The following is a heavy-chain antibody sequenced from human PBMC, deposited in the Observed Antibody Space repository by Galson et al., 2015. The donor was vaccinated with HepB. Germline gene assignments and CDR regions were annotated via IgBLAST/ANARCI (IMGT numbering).Heavy chain of an antibody. V-gene: IGHV2-70*01. D-gene: IGHD6-6*01. CDR2: IDWDDDK. Sequence: PALVKPTQTLTLTCTFSGFSLSTSGMCVSWIRQPPGKALEWLALIDWDDDKYYSTSLKTRLTISKDTSKNQVVLTMTNMDPVDTATYYCARSTSIAARPYYYYYMVDWGKGTTVTVSS. CDR3: ARSTSIAARPYYYYYMVD. J-gene: IGHJ6*03. CDR1: GFSLSTSGMC.